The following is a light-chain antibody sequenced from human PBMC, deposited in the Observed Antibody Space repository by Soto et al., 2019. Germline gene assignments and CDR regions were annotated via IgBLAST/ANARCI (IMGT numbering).Light chain of an antibody. V-gene: IGLV7-46*01. CDR1: TGAVTGGHY. Sequence: QAVVTQEPSLTVSPGGTVTLTCGSSTGAVTGGHYPYWFQQKSGLAPTTLIYETSGNHSWTPARFSGSLLGGKAALTLSGAQPEDEAKFYCLLSYPGARVFGTGTKLTVL. J-gene: IGLJ1*01. CDR3: LLSYPGARV. CDR2: ETS.